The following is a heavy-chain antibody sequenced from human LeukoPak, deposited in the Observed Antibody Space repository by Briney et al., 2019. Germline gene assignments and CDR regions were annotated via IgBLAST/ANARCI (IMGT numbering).Heavy chain of an antibody. Sequence: GGSLRLSCAASGFTFSNYWMHWVRQAPGKGLVWVSRINSDGSSTSYADSVKGRFTISRDNAKNTLYLQVNSLRAEDTAVYYCARAWAQYCSGGSCYGVDYWGQGTLVTVSS. D-gene: IGHD2-15*01. CDR1: GFTFSNYW. J-gene: IGHJ4*02. CDR2: INSDGSST. CDR3: ARAWAQYCSGGSCYGVDY. V-gene: IGHV3-74*01.